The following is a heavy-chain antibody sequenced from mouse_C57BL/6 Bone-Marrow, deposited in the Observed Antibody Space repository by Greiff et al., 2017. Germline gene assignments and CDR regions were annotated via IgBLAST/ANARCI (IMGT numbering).Heavy chain of an antibody. J-gene: IGHJ4*01. CDR1: GFSFNTYA. CDR2: IRSKSNNYAT. CDR3: VRHWLGAMGY. V-gene: IGHV10-1*01. Sequence: EVHLVESGGGLVQPKGSLKLSCAASGFSFNTYAMNWVRQAPGKGLEWVARIRSKSNNYATYYADSVKDRFTISRDDSESMLYLQMNNLKTEDTAMYYCVRHWLGAMGYWGQGTSVTVSS.